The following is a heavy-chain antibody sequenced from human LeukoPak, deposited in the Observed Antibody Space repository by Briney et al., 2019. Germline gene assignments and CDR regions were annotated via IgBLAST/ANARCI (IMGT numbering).Heavy chain of an antibody. Sequence: SVKVSCKASGGTFSSYAISWVRQAPGQGLEWMGGIVPIFGTANYAQKFQGRVTITADKSTSTAYMELSSLRSEDTAVYYCARGPYCSGGSCYRAFDHWGQGTLVTVSS. D-gene: IGHD2-15*01. CDR2: IVPIFGTA. V-gene: IGHV1-69*06. CDR3: ARGPYCSGGSCYRAFDH. CDR1: GGTFSSYA. J-gene: IGHJ4*02.